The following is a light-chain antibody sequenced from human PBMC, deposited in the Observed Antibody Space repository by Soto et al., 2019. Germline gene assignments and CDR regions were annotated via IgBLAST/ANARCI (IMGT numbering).Light chain of an antibody. CDR1: SSNIGAGYD. CDR2: GNT. V-gene: IGLV1-40*01. CDR3: QSYESSLSVSL. Sequence: QSVLTQPPSVSGAPGQRVTISCTGSSSNIGAGYDVHWYQQLPGTAPKLLIYGNTNRPSGVPDRFSGSKSGTSASLAITGLQVEDEADYYCQSYESSLSVSLFGGGTKVTVL. J-gene: IGLJ3*02.